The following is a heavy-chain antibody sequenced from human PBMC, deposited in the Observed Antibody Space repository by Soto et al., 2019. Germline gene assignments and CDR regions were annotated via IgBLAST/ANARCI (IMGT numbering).Heavy chain of an antibody. J-gene: IGHJ4*02. D-gene: IGHD1-26*01. V-gene: IGHV3-74*01. Sequence: EVQLVESGGGLVQPGGSLIISCASSGFTFTTYWMHWVRQAPGQGLVWVPNINSDESSTNYADSVKGRFTISRDNAKSTLYLQMNSLKAEDTAVYYCARGGSGTDYYYFDYWAQGILITVSS. CDR1: GFTFTTYW. CDR2: INSDESST. CDR3: ARGGSGTDYYYFDY.